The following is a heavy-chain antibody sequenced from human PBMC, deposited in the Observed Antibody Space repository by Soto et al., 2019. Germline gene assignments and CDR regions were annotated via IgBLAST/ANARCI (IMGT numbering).Heavy chain of an antibody. D-gene: IGHD3-10*01. CDR1: VFTFSRYA. CDR2: VTGGDHTT. V-gene: IGHV3-23*01. Sequence: PGGSLRLSCAASVFTFSRYAMSWFRQAPGKGLEWVSTVTGGDHTTYNADSVNGRFTISRDNSKNTLYLQMNNLRAEDTAIYYCASSSGDLDVYGMDIWGPGTTVTAP. CDR3: ASSSGDLDVYGMDI. J-gene: IGHJ6*02.